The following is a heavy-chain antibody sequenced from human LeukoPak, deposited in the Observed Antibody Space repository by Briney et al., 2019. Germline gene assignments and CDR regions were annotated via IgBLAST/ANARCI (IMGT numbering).Heavy chain of an antibody. J-gene: IGHJ2*01. D-gene: IGHD3-3*01. CDR2: IKQDGSET. CDR3: ARAEWSNWYFDL. V-gene: IGHV3-7*03. CDR1: GFTFSTSW. Sequence: GGSLRLSCAASGFTFSTSWMSWVRQAPGKGLEWVANIKQDGSETSYVYSVKGRFTLSRDSAKNALYLQMNSLRAEDTDVYYCARAEWSNWYFDLWGRGTLVTVSS.